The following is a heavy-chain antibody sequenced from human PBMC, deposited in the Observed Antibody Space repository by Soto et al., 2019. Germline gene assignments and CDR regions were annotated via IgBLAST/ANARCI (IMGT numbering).Heavy chain of an antibody. D-gene: IGHD3-10*01. J-gene: IGHJ5*02. CDR3: ARLATFGSLNWFDP. CDR2: MNPGSGDT. CDR1: GYSFTNND. V-gene: IGHV1-8*01. Sequence: GASVKVSCTASGYSFTNNDVSWVRPATGQGLEWMGWMNPGSGDTGYAQKFQGRVTMTRDISIATAYMELGSLRSDDTAIYYCARLATFGSLNWFDPGSQGTLVTVSS.